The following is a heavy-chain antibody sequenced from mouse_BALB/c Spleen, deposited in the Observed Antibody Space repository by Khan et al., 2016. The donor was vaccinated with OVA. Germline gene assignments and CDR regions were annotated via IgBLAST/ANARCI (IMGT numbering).Heavy chain of an antibody. CDR1: GFTFSSFG. V-gene: IGHV5-17*02. D-gene: IGHD2-1*01. CDR2: ISSGSSTI. CDR3: ARSGGNFHWYFDV. J-gene: IGHJ1*01. Sequence: EVQLVESGGGLVQPGGSRKLSCAASGFTFSSFGIHWVRQAPKKGLEWVAYISSGSSTIYYVDTVKGRFTISRDIPKNTLFLQMTSLRSEDTAMYYCARSGGNFHWYFDVRGAGTSVTVSS.